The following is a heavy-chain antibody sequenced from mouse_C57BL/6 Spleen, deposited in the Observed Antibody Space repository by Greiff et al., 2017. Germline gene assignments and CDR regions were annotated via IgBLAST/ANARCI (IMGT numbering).Heavy chain of an antibody. D-gene: IGHD1-1*01. CDR3: ARSGYGSSLYYFDY. Sequence: QVHVKQSGPELVKPGASVKISCKASGYAFSSSWMNWVKQRPGKGLEWIGRIYPGDGDTNYNGKFKGKATLTADKSSSTAYMQLSSLTSEDSAVYFGARSGYGSSLYYFDYWGQGTTLTVSS. CDR1: GYAFSSSW. J-gene: IGHJ2*01. CDR2: IYPGDGDT. V-gene: IGHV1-82*01.